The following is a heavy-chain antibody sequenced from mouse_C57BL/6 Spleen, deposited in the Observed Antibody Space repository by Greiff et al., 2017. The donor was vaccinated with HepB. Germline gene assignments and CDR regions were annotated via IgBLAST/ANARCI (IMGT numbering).Heavy chain of an antibody. CDR3: ASPIYYDYLYAMDY. D-gene: IGHD2-4*01. J-gene: IGHJ4*01. V-gene: IGHV3-6*01. Sequence: ESGPGLVKPSQSLSLTCSVTGYSITSGYYWNWIRQFPGNKLEWMGYISYDGSNNYNPSLKNRISITRDTSKNQFFLKLNSVTTEDTATYYCASPIYYDYLYAMDYWGQGTSVTVSS. CDR2: ISYDGSN. CDR1: GYSITSGYY.